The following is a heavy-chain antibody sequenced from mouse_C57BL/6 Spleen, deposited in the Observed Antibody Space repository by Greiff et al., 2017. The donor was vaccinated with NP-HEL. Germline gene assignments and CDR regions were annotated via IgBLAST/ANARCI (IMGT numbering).Heavy chain of an antibody. D-gene: IGHD1-1*01. CDR1: GYSFTGYY. V-gene: IGHV1-42*01. J-gene: IGHJ4*01. CDR2: INPSTGGT. CDR3: ARRYYYGSSSMDY. Sequence: EVKLMESGPELVKPGASVKISCKASGYSFTGYYMNWVKQSPEKSLEWIGEINPSTGGTTYNQKFKAKATLTVDKSSSTAYMQLKSLTSEDSAVYYCARRYYYGSSSMDYWGQGTSVTVSS.